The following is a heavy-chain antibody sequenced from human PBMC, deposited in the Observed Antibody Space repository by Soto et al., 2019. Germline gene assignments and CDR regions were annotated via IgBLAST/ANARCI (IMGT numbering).Heavy chain of an antibody. J-gene: IGHJ6*02. Sequence: PGGSLRLSCAASGFTFSNFALHWVRQAPGKGLEWVAVISYDGSNEYYADSVKGRFTISRDNSKNTLFLHMNSLREEDTAVYFCARSFGIAAAGSAEGSYYYYDGMGVWGQGTTVTVSS. D-gene: IGHD6-13*01. V-gene: IGHV3-30-3*01. CDR1: GFTFSNFA. CDR2: ISYDGSNE. CDR3: ARSFGIAAAGSAEGSYYYYDGMGV.